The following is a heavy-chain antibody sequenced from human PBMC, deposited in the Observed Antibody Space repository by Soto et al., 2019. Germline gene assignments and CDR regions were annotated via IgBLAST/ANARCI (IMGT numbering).Heavy chain of an antibody. CDR3: AHSYSEKYFDY. J-gene: IGHJ4*02. CDR1: GFTFSSYA. Sequence: PGGSLRLSCAASGFTFSSYAMNWVRQAPGKGLEWVSGISGRAGSTKYADSVKGRFTISRDNSRNTLYLQMDSLRAEDTAVYYCAHSYSEKYFDYWGQGTLVTVSS. D-gene: IGHD1-26*01. CDR2: ISGRAGST. V-gene: IGHV3-23*01.